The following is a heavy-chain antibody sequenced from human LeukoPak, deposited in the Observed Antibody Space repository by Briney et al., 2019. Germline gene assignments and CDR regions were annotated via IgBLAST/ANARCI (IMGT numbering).Heavy chain of an antibody. Sequence: ASVKVSCKASGYTFTGYYMHWVRQAPGQGLEWMGWINPNSDGTNYAQKFQGWVTMTRDTSISTAYMELSRLRSDDTAVYYCARSRGRGYSGYDYLLLPGYSYGYYFDYWGQGTLVTVSS. D-gene: IGHD5-12*01. V-gene: IGHV1-2*04. J-gene: IGHJ4*02. CDR2: INPNSDGT. CDR3: ARSRGRGYSGYDYLLLPGYSYGYYFDY. CDR1: GYTFTGYY.